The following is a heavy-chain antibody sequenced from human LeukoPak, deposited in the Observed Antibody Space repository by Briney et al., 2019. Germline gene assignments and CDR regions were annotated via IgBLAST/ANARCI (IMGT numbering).Heavy chain of an antibody. J-gene: IGHJ4*02. D-gene: IGHD2/OR15-2a*01. CDR1: GFTFSSYW. Sequence: GGCLRLACAASGFTFSSYWIDWVRQAPGEGIVWVSRNNRDGSSTSYADSEKGRFTISRDTAKNTLYLQMNSLRAKDTAVYDCASTNRLDYWGQGTLVTVSS. CDR3: ASTNRLDY. V-gene: IGHV3-74*01. CDR2: NNRDGSST.